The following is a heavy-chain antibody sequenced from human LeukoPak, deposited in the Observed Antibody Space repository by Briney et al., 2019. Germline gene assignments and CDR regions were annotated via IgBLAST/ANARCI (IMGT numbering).Heavy chain of an antibody. Sequence: PGGSLRLSCAASGFNFSSYGMHWVRQAPGRGLEWVAFIRYDGSNKYYADSMTGRFTISRYNSKNTLYLQMNSLRADDTAVYYCAKVSTATPFGYFDYWGQGTLVTVSS. D-gene: IGHD1-1*01. V-gene: IGHV3-30*02. CDR3: AKVSTATPFGYFDY. CDR1: GFNFSSYG. CDR2: IRYDGSNK. J-gene: IGHJ4*02.